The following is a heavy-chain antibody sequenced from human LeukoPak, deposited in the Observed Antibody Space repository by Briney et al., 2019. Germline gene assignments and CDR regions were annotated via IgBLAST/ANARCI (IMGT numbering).Heavy chain of an antibody. CDR2: LSPDSSVT. D-gene: IGHD7-27*01. Sequence: GGSLRLSCAAPGFSFSSHWMSWVRQAPGKGPEWVSRLSPDSSVTDYADSVKGRFTISRDNAGNTMYLQMRSLRAEDTAVYYCARDMWGTFDYWGQGALVTVSS. CDR1: GFSFSSHW. J-gene: IGHJ4*02. CDR3: ARDMWGTFDY. V-gene: IGHV3-74*01.